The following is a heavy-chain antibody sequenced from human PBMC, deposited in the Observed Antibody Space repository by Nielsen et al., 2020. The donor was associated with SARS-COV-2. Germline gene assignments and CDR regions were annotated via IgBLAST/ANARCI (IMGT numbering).Heavy chain of an antibody. D-gene: IGHD3-3*01. CDR1: GYTFMTYG. CDR2: ISGYNGNT. Sequence: SVKVSCKASGYTFMTYGINWVRQAPGHGLEWMGWISGYNGNTNYAQSLQGRVTMTTDTSTSTAYMELRNLRSDDTALYYCARERVGGITIFGVVTRYGMDVWGQGTTVTVSS. J-gene: IGHJ6*02. V-gene: IGHV1-18*01. CDR3: ARERVGGITIFGVVTRYGMDV.